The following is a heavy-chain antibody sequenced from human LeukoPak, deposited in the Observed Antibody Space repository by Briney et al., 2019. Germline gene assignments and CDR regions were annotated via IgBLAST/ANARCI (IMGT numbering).Heavy chain of an antibody. J-gene: IGHJ4*02. D-gene: IGHD2/OR15-2a*01. CDR2: IYTSGST. V-gene: IGHV4-61*02. Sequence: SQTLSLTYTVSGGSISSGIYYLSWIRQPAGKGLEWIGRIYTSGSTNYNPSLKSRVTISVDTSKNQFSLKLSSVTAADTAVYYCASLGYYDYWGQGTLVTVSS. CDR1: GGSISSGIYY. CDR3: ASLGYYDY.